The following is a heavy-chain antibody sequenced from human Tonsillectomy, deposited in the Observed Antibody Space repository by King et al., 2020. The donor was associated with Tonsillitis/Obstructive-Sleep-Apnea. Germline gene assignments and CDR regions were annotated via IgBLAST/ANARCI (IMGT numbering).Heavy chain of an antibody. CDR3: ARAPETPRAFDY. CDR2: INPSGGRT. Sequence: QLVQSGAEVKKPGASVKVSCKASGYTFTSYYVHWVRQAPGQGLEWMGIINPSGGRTSYAQKFQGRVTMTRDTSTSTVYMELSSQGSEDTAVYYCARAPETPRAFDYWGQGTLVTVSS. CDR1: GYTFTSYY. J-gene: IGHJ4*02. V-gene: IGHV1-46*01.